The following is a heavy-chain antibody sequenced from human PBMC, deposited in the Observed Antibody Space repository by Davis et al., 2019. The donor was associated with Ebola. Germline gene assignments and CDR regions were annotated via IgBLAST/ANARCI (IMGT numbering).Heavy chain of an antibody. D-gene: IGHD4-11*01. V-gene: IGHV1-8*01. Sequence: ASVKVSCKASGYTFTSYDINWVRQATGQGLEWMGWMNPNSGNTGYAQKFQGRVTMTRNTSISTAYMELSSLRSEDTAVYYCAREGLDYSNSSYYYGMDVWGQGTTVTVSS. CDR2: MNPNSGNT. CDR3: AREGLDYSNSSYYYGMDV. J-gene: IGHJ6*02. CDR1: GYTFTSYD.